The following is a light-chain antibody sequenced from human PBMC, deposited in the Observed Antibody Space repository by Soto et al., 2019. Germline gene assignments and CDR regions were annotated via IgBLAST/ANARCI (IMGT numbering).Light chain of an antibody. CDR2: DVG. CDR1: SSDVGGYNF. V-gene: IGLV2-14*01. J-gene: IGLJ1*01. Sequence: QSALTQPASVSGSPGQSIAISCTGTSSDVGGYNFVSWYQQHPGKAPKLKIYDVGNRPSGISNRFSGSKSGNTASLTISGLQAEDEADYYCSSYTSTNTYVFGTGTKVTVL. CDR3: SSYTSTNTYV.